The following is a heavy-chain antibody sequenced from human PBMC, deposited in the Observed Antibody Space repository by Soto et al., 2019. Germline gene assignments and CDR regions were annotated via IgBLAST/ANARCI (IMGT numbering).Heavy chain of an antibody. V-gene: IGHV1-46*01. J-gene: IGHJ5*02. CDR3: ARDRPPDL. CDR1: GYTFTAYY. CDR2: INPSSGDT. Sequence: QVQLVQSGAELKKPGASVKLSCKASGYTFTAYYVHWVRQAPGQRLEWMGTINPSSGDTTYEQKVRDRLTMTGDSSTNMVYMDLRSLTSEDTSVYFCARDRPPDLWGQGTLVNLSS.